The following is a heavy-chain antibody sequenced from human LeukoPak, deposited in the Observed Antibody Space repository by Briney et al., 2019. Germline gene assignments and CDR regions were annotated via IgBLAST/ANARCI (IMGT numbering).Heavy chain of an antibody. J-gene: IGHJ4*02. Sequence: SVKVSCKASGYTFTSYDINWVRQAPGQGLEWMGRIIPILGIANYAQKFQGRVTITADKSTSTAYMELSSLRSEDTAVYYCARSGAVYYYDSSGYYIDYWGQGTLVTVSS. CDR3: ARSGAVYYYDSSGYYIDY. CDR2: IIPILGIA. V-gene: IGHV1-69*04. D-gene: IGHD3-22*01. CDR1: GYTFTSYD.